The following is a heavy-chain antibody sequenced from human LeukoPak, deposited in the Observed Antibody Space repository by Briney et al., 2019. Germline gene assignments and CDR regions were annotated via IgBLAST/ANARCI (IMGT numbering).Heavy chain of an antibody. Sequence: PGGSLRLSCAASGFTFSSYAMSWVRQAPGKGLEWVSAISGSGGTTYYADSVKGRFTISRDNSKNMLYLQMNSLRAEDTAAYYCARGGGTMIVVFFDSWGQGTLVTVSS. D-gene: IGHD3-22*01. CDR3: ARGGGTMIVVFFDS. V-gene: IGHV3-23*01. J-gene: IGHJ4*02. CDR1: GFTFSSYA. CDR2: ISGSGGTT.